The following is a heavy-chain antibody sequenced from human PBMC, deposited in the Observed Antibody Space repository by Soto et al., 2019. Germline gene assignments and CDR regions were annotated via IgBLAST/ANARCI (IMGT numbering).Heavy chain of an antibody. Sequence: SETLSLTCTVSGDSISSSTYFWGWIRQPPGKGLEWIGNIDYSGTTYYNPSLRTRATISVDTSKNQFSLKLSSVTAADTAVYYCARAPRGNYGYPSYFDYWGQGTLVTVSS. V-gene: IGHV4-39*07. CDR2: IDYSGTT. D-gene: IGHD3-10*01. J-gene: IGHJ4*02. CDR3: ARAPRGNYGYPSYFDY. CDR1: GDSISSSTYF.